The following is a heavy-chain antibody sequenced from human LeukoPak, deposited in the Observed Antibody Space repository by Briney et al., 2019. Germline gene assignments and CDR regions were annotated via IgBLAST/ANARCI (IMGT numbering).Heavy chain of an antibody. J-gene: IGHJ6*02. V-gene: IGHV3-23*01. CDR3: ANCRVDYYYYGMDV. CDR2: ISGSGGST. CDR1: GFTFSSYA. Sequence: GGSLRLSCAASGFTFSSYAMSWVRQAPGKGLEWVSAISGSGGSTYYADSVKGRFTISRDNSKNTLYLQMNSLRAEDTAVYYCANCRVDYYYYGMDVWGQGTTVTVSS. D-gene: IGHD2-15*01.